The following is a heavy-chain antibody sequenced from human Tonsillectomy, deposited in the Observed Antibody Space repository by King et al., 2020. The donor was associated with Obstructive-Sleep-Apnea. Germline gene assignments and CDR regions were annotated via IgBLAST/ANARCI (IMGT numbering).Heavy chain of an antibody. CDR3: ARGSPYYFDY. D-gene: IGHD3-10*01. Sequence: VQLQESGPGLVKPSQTLSLTCIVSGGSISSDGYYWSWIRQHPGKGLEWIAYIYYSGSTYYNPSLKSRVTISVDTSKNQLSLKLRSMTAADTAVYYLARGSPYYFDYWGQGTLVTVSS. V-gene: IGHV4-31*03. CDR2: IYYSGST. CDR1: GGSISSDGYY. J-gene: IGHJ4*02.